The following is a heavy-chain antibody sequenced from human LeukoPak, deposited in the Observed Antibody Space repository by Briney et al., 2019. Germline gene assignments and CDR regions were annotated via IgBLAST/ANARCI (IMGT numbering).Heavy chain of an antibody. Sequence: GGSLRLSCAASGFTFSSYAMSWVRQAPGKGLEWVSYISSSSSYTNYADSVKGRFTISRDNAKNSLYLQMNSLRAEDTAVYYCARAPHYSNYGPYYYGMDVWGQGTTVTVSS. CDR3: ARAPHYSNYGPYYYGMDV. CDR2: ISSSSSYT. D-gene: IGHD4-11*01. V-gene: IGHV3-21*05. J-gene: IGHJ6*02. CDR1: GFTFSSYA.